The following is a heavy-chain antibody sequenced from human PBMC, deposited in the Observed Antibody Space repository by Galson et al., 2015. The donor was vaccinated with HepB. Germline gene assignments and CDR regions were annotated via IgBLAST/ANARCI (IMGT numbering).Heavy chain of an antibody. D-gene: IGHD2-21*01. Sequence: SCKASGYTFTGYYMHWVRQAPGQGLEWMGRINPNSGGTNYAQKFQGRVTMTRDTSISTAYMELSRLRSDDTAVYYCARERSYCGGDCYSGYYYYMDVWGKGTTVTVSS. J-gene: IGHJ6*03. CDR2: INPNSGGT. CDR1: GYTFTGYY. V-gene: IGHV1-2*06. CDR3: ARERSYCGGDCYSGYYYYMDV.